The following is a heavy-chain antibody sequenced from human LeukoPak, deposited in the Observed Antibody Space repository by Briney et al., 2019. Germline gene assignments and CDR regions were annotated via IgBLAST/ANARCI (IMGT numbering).Heavy chain of an antibody. Sequence: PGGSLRLSCAASGFTFSTYAMHWVRQAPGKGLEWVAVISYDGANKNHADSVKGRFTISRDNSKNTLYLQMNSLRAEDTALYYCAKGTIYGDYSGNWFDPWGQGTLVTVSS. CDR2: ISYDGANK. CDR3: AKGTIYGDYSGNWFDP. CDR1: GFTFSTYA. D-gene: IGHD4-17*01. V-gene: IGHV3-30*04. J-gene: IGHJ5*02.